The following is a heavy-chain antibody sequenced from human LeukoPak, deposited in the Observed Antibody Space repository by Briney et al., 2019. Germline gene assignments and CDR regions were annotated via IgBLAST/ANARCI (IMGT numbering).Heavy chain of an antibody. CDR1: GFTFSSYE. J-gene: IGHJ3*01. CDR2: LSSTGGRA. CDR3: ARPNCGGDCNSITNPFDL. V-gene: IGHV3-23*01. Sequence: GGSLRLSCAASGFTFSSYEMSWVRQAPGKGLEWVSALSSTGGRAYYADSVKGRFTISRDSSKNTLYLQMNSLRADDTAVYCCARPNCGGDCNSITNPFDLWGQGTMVTVSS. D-gene: IGHD2-21*02.